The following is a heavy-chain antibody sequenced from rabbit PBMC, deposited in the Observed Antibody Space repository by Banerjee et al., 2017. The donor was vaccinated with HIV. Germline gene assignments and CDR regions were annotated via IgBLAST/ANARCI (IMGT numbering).Heavy chain of an antibody. D-gene: IGHD2-1*01. V-gene: IGHV1S40*01. Sequence: QSLEESGGDLVKPGASLTLTCTASGFSFSSYYYMYWVRQAPGKGLEWIGFIDTNTGKTFYASWVISRFTISKTSSTTVTLQMTSLTAADTATYFCARRPGYDNNDGHLWGPGTLVTVS. CDR2: IDTNTGKT. CDR1: GFSFSSYYY. CDR3: ARRPGYDNNDGHL. J-gene: IGHJ4*01.